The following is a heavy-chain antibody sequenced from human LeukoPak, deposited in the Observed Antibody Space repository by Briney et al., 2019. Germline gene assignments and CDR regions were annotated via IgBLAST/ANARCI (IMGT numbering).Heavy chain of an antibody. V-gene: IGHV1-69*04. D-gene: IGHD4-17*01. J-gene: IGHJ6*02. CDR2: IIPILGIA. CDR1: GGTFSSYA. Sequence: GASAKVSCKASGGTFSSYAISWVRQAPGQGLEWMGRIIPILGIANYAQKFQGRVTITADKSTSTAYMELSSLRSEDTAVYYCASGTYGDYPCNPYYYYGMDVWGQGTTVTVSS. CDR3: ASGTYGDYPCNPYYYYGMDV.